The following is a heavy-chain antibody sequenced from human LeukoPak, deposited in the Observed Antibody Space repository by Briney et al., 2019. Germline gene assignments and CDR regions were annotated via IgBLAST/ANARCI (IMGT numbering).Heavy chain of an antibody. V-gene: IGHV3-23*01. D-gene: IGHD6-19*01. CDR2: ISGSGGST. CDR1: GFTYSSYA. J-gene: IGHJ4*02. CDR3: ASGPGYSSGPLINEY. Sequence: PGGSLRLSCSASGFTYSSYAMSWVHQAPGKALEWVSAISGSGGSTYYADSVKGRFTISRDNSQNTLYLQMNNLRAEDTAVYYCASGPGYSSGPLINEYWGQGTLVAVSS.